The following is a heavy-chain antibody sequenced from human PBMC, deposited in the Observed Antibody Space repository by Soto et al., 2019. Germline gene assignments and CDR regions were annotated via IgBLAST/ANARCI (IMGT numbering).Heavy chain of an antibody. V-gene: IGHV3-23*01. J-gene: IGHJ4*02. CDR2: MSGSGGSA. D-gene: IGHD1-26*01. CDR3: AKEVAGSGSYSDY. Sequence: EVQLLESGGGLVQPGGSLRLSCAGSGFTFRNYAMSWVRQAPGKGLEWVSEMSGSGGSAHYSDSVKGRFTISRDNSKNTVELQMTSLRVEDTAGYYCAKEVAGSGSYSDYWGQGTLVTVSS. CDR1: GFTFRNYA.